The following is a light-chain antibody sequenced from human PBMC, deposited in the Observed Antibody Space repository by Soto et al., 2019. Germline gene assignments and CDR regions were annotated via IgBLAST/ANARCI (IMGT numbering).Light chain of an antibody. CDR3: QQANSFPIT. Sequence: DLPTTQSPSTPSASVGERVNITCRASQGISTWLAWYQPKAGKAPNLLIYGASNLHSGVPSRFSGSGSGTNFTLTISSLQPEEFATYDCQQANSFPITFGQGTRLEIK. CDR1: QGISTW. J-gene: IGKJ5*01. V-gene: IGKV1-12*01. CDR2: GAS.